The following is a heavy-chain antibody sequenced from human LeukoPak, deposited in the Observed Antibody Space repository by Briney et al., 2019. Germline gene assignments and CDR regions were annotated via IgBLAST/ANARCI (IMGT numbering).Heavy chain of an antibody. D-gene: IGHD2-2*02. J-gene: IGHJ4*02. CDR1: GGSFSGYY. V-gene: IGHV4-34*01. CDR2: INHSGST. Sequence: SETLSPTCAVYGGSFSGYYWSWIRQPPGKGLEWIGEINHSGSTNYNPSLKSRVTISVDTSKNQFSLKLSSVTAADTAVYYCARGPRPDCSSTSCYTHLYFDYWGQGTLVTVSS. CDR3: ARGPRPDCSSTSCYTHLYFDY.